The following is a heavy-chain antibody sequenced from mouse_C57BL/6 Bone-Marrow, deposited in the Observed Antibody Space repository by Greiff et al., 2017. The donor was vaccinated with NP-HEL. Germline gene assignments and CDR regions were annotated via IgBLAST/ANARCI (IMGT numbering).Heavy chain of an antibody. D-gene: IGHD1-1*02. Sequence: QVQLKESGAELVRPGASVTLSCKASGYTFTDYEMHWVKQTPVHGLEWIGAIDPETGGTAYNQKFKGKAILTADKSSSTAYMELRSLTSEDSAVYYCTTMVVAYWGQGTLVTVSA. CDR3: TTMVVAY. V-gene: IGHV1-15*01. CDR1: GYTFTDYE. CDR2: IDPETGGT. J-gene: IGHJ3*01.